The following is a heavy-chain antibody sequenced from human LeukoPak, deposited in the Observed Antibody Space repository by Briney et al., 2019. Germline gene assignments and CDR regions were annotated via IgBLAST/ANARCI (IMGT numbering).Heavy chain of an antibody. D-gene: IGHD4-17*01. CDR1: GFTFSGSA. V-gene: IGHV3-73*01. CDR2: IRSKANSYAT. Sequence: PGGSLRLSCAASGFTFSGSAIHWVRQASGKGLEWVGRIRSKANSYATSSAASVKGRFTISRDDSKNTAYLQMNSLKTEDTAVYYCTRDYGVLFDYWGQATLVTVSS. J-gene: IGHJ4*02. CDR3: TRDYGVLFDY.